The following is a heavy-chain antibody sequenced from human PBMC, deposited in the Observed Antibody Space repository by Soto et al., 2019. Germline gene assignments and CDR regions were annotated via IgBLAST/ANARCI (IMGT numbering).Heavy chain of an antibody. CDR2: IYYSGST. CDR3: ARDGRLASLGDY. Sequence: QVQLQESGPGLVKPSQTLSLTCTVSGGSINTVSYYWSWIRQHPGKGLEWIRYIYYSGSTYYNPSLKSRVTISVDTSKNQFSLKLKSVTAADTAVYYCARDGRLASLGDYWGQGTLVTVSS. CDR1: GGSINTVSYY. V-gene: IGHV4-31*03. J-gene: IGHJ4*02. D-gene: IGHD6-19*01.